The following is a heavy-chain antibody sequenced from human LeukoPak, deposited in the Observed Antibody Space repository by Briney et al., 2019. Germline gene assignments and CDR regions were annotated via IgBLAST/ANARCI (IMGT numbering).Heavy chain of an antibody. D-gene: IGHD2-15*01. J-gene: IGHJ5*02. CDR3: ARGTSIGCSGGSCYPNWFDP. CDR1: GFTFSSYS. Sequence: GGSLRLSCAASGFTFSSYSMNWVRQAPGKGLEWVSSISSSSSYIYYADSVKGRFTISRDNAKNSLYLQLNSLRAEDTAVYYCARGTSIGCSGGSCYPNWFDPWGQGTLVTVSS. V-gene: IGHV3-21*01. CDR2: ISSSSSYI.